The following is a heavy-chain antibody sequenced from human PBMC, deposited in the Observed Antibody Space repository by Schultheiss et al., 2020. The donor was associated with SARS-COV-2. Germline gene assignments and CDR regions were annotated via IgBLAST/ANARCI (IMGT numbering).Heavy chain of an antibody. V-gene: IGHV3-48*03. CDR2: ISSSGSTI. CDR3: ARVHPAYRRCGGDCSS. D-gene: IGHD2-21*02. J-gene: IGHJ4*02. CDR1: GFTFSSYE. Sequence: GGSLRLSCAASGFTFSSYEMNWVRQAPGKGLEWVSYISSSGSTIYYADSVKGRFTISRDNAKNSLYLQMNSLRDEDTAVYYCARVHPAYRRCGGDCSSWGQGTLVTVSS.